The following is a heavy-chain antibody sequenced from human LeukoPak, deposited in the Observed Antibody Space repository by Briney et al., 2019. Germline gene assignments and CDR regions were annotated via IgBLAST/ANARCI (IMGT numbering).Heavy chain of an antibody. CDR3: AKEGDYDFWSGYFYYFDY. D-gene: IGHD3-3*01. CDR2: ISGSGGST. CDR1: GFTFSSYA. Sequence: GGSLRLSCAASGFTFSSYAMSWVRQAPGKGLEWVSAISGSGGSTYYADSVKGRFIISRDNSKNTLYLQMNSLRAEDTAVYYCAKEGDYDFWSGYFYYFDYWGQGTLVTVSS. V-gene: IGHV3-23*01. J-gene: IGHJ4*02.